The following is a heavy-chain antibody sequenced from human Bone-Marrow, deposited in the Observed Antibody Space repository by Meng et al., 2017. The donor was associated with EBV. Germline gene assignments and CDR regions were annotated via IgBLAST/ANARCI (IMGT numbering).Heavy chain of an antibody. J-gene: IGHJ1*01. CDR3: ATVASWYLLPEYLQH. CDR1: GFTFSNYA. CDR2: ISYDGSNK. D-gene: IGHD6-13*01. V-gene: IGHV3-30*01. Sequence: QVQLVESGGGVVQPGRSLRLSCAASGFTFSNYAMHWVRQAPGKGLEWVSIISYDGSNKYYADSVKGRFTISRDNSKNTLYLQMNNLRPEDTAVYYCATVASWYLLPEYLQHWGQGTLVTASS.